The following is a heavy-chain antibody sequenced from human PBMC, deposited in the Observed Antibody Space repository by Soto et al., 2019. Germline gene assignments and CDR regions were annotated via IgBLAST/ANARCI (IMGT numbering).Heavy chain of an antibody. Sequence: EVQLVESGGGLVKPGGSLRLSCAGSGFTFSNVWMNWVRQAPGKGLEWVGRIKSETDGGTIDYAAPVKGRFTISRDDSNNTLYLEMNRLKNGDTATDFCTPLALKYNSDWYPLSDWGQGTRVTVSS. CDR2: IKSETDGGTI. CDR3: TPLALKYNSDWYPLSD. J-gene: IGHJ4*02. V-gene: IGHV3-15*07. D-gene: IGHD6-19*01. CDR1: GFTFSNVW.